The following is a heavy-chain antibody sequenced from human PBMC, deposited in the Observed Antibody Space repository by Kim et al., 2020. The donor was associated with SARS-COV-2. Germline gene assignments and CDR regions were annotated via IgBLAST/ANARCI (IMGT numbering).Heavy chain of an antibody. Sequence: SVKVSCKASGGTFSSYAISWVRQAPGQGLEWMGGIIPIFGTANYAQKFQGRVTITADESTSTAYMELSSLRSEDTAVYYCARGGRDGYNYVNWFDPWGQGTLVTVSS. V-gene: IGHV1-69*13. CDR1: GGTFSSYA. CDR2: IIPIFGTA. CDR3: ARGGRDGYNYVNWFDP. D-gene: IGHD5-12*01. J-gene: IGHJ5*02.